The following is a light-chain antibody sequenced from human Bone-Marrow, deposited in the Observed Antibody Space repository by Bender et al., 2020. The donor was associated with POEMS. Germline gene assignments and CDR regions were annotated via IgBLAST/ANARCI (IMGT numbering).Light chain of an antibody. Sequence: QSALTQPRSVSGSPGQSVTISCFGTSSDIAAYNFVSWYQHHPGRAPKLLIYENTKRPSAISYRFSASKSGNTASLTVSGLQTEDEADYYCCSYAISGIWVFGTGTQVTVL. CDR1: SSDIAAYNF. CDR2: ENT. V-gene: IGLV2-11*01. CDR3: CSYAISGIWV. J-gene: IGLJ1*01.